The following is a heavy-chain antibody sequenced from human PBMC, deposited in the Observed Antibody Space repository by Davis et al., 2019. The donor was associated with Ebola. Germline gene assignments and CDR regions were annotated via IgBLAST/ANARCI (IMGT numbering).Heavy chain of an antibody. Sequence: PGGSLRLSCAASGFNFRSYGMHWVRQAPDKGLEWVAVIWYDGSRKYYGDSVKGRFTISRDNAKNSLYLQMNSLRAEDTAVYYCAKGEVYYDFWSGYSGGWYFDLWGRGTLVTVSS. J-gene: IGHJ2*01. D-gene: IGHD3-3*01. V-gene: IGHV3-33*06. CDR3: AKGEVYYDFWSGYSGGWYFDL. CDR1: GFNFRSYG. CDR2: IWYDGSRK.